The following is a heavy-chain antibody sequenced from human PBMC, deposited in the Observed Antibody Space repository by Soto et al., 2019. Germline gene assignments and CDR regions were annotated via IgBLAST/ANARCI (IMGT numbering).Heavy chain of an antibody. D-gene: IGHD3-10*01. CDR3: AKKVNSGPGSQYFDY. CDR2: ISKSGGTT. CDR1: GFIFSSHE. Sequence: PGESLKISCVVSGFIFSSHEMNWVRQAPGKGPEWVSKISKSGGTTSYADSVKGRFTISRDNSKNTLFLQMNSLRAEDTAIYYCAKKVNSGPGSQYFDYWGQGTLVTVS. J-gene: IGHJ4*02. V-gene: IGHV3-48*03.